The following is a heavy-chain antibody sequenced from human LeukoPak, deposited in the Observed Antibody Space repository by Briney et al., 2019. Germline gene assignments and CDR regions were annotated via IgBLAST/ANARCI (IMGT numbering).Heavy chain of an antibody. Sequence: ASVKVSCKASGYTFSNYGISWVRQAPGQGLEWMGWISPYNGNTNYAQKLQGRVTMTTDTSTNTAYMDLRSLRSDDTAVYYCARDRGDPWGQGTLVTVSS. CDR2: ISPYNGNT. CDR1: GYTFSNYG. J-gene: IGHJ5*02. V-gene: IGHV1-18*01. CDR3: ARDRGDP.